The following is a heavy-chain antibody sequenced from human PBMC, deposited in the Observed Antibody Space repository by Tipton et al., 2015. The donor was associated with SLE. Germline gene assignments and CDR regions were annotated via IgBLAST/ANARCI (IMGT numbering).Heavy chain of an antibody. V-gene: IGHV4-39*07. CDR2: IYYSGST. Sequence: TLSLTCTVSGDSISSFSYYWGWIRQPPGKGLEWIGSIYYSGSTYFNPSLKSRVTISVDTSKNQFSLKLSSVTAADTAVYYCASVGGCLPAYCDYWGQGTLVTVSS. CDR3: ASVGGCLPAYCDY. D-gene: IGHD3-16*01. J-gene: IGHJ4*02. CDR1: GDSISSFSYY.